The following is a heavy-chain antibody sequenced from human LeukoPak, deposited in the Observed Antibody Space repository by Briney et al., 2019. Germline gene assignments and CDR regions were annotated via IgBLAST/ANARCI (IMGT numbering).Heavy chain of an antibody. CDR3: ARVPLLTTTVYFDY. D-gene: IGHD3-9*01. V-gene: IGHV3-48*04. J-gene: IGHJ4*02. CDR1: GFTFSSYS. CDR2: ISSSSSTI. Sequence: GGSLRLSCAASGFTFSSYSMNWVRQAPGKGLEGVSYISSSSSTIYYADSVKGRFTISRDNAKNSLYLQMNSLRAEDTAVYYCARVPLLTTTVYFDYWGQGTLVTVSP.